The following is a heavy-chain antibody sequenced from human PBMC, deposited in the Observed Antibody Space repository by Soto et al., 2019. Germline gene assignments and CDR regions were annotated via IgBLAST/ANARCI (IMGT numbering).Heavy chain of an antibody. V-gene: IGHV3-23*01. CDR3: AKVGYSSRWYVAVADHFDY. CDR2: ISGSGGST. J-gene: IGHJ4*02. Sequence: GGSLRLSCAASGFTFSSYAMSWVSQAPGKGLEWVSAISGSGGSTYYADSVKGRFTISRDNSKNRLYLQMNSLRAEDTAVYYCAKVGYSSRWYVAVADHFDYWGQGTLVTVSS. CDR1: GFTFSSYA. D-gene: IGHD6-13*01.